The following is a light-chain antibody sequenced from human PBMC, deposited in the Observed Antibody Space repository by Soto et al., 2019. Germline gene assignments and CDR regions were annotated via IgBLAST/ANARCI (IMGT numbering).Light chain of an antibody. CDR2: STN. J-gene: IGLJ2*01. CDR3: ASWDDSLNGPV. CDR1: NSNIGSNT. Sequence: QPVLTQPPSASGTPGQRVTMSCSGSNSNIGSNTVNWYQHLPGTAPKLLFYSTNQRPSGVPDRFSASKSGSSASLAISGLQSEDEADYYCASWDDSLNGPVFGGGTKLTVL. V-gene: IGLV1-44*01.